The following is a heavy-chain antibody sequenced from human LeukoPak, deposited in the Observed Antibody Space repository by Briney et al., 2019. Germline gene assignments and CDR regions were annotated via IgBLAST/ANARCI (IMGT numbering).Heavy chain of an antibody. CDR1: GGTFSSYA. CDR2: IIPIFGTA. Sequence: KPGASVKVSCKASGGTFSSYAISWVRQAPGQGLEWMGGIIPIFGTANYAQKFQGRVTITADESTSTAYMELSSLRSEDTAVYYCARCGRDTAMAPDYWGQGTLVTVSS. V-gene: IGHV1-69*13. D-gene: IGHD5-18*01. CDR3: ARCGRDTAMAPDY. J-gene: IGHJ4*02.